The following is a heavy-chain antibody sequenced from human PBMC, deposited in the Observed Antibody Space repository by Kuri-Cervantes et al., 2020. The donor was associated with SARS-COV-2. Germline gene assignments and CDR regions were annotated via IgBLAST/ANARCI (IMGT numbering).Heavy chain of an antibody. CDR1: GGSISSSSYY. D-gene: IGHD3-3*01. V-gene: IGHV4-39*01. CDR3: ARQMMSSITIFGVVITRNWFDP. Sequence: ESLKISCTVSGGSISSSSYYWGWIRQPPGKGLEWIGSMYYSGSTYYNPSLKSRVTISVDTSKNQFSLKLSSVTAADTAVYYCARQMMSSITIFGVVITRNWFDPWGQGTLVTVSS. J-gene: IGHJ5*02. CDR2: MYYSGST.